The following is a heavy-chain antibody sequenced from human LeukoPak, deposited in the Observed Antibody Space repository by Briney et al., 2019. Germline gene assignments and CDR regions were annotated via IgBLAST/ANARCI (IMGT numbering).Heavy chain of an antibody. V-gene: IGHV3-30-3*01. CDR2: ISYDGSNK. CDR3: ANHYGDRGH. J-gene: IGHJ4*02. Sequence: GGSLRLSCAASGFTFSSYAMHWVRQAPGKGLEWVAVISYDGSNKYYADSVKGRFTISRDNSKNTLYLQMNSLRAEDTAVYYCANHYGDRGHWGQGTLVTVSS. CDR1: GFTFSSYA. D-gene: IGHD4-17*01.